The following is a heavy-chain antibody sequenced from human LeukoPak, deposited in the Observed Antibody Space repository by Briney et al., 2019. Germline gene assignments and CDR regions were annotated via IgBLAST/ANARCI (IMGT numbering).Heavy chain of an antibody. CDR3: ARAGYDFPLF. D-gene: IGHD3-3*01. CDR2: IYYSGST. Sequence: PSETLSLTCTVSGGPISSGGYYWSWIRQHPGKGLEWIGYIYYSGSTYYNPSLKSRVTISVDTSKNQFSLKLSSVTAADTAVYYCARAGYDFPLFWGQGTLVTVSS. CDR1: GGPISSGGYY. V-gene: IGHV4-31*03. J-gene: IGHJ4*02.